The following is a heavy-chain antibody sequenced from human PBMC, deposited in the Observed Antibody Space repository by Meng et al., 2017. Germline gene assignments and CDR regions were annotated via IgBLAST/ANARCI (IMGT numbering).Heavy chain of an antibody. CDR1: GGTFSSYA. Sequence: VLLVRSGAEVKKPGASVKVSCKASGGTFSSYAISWVRQAPGQGLEWMGGIIPIFGTANYAQKFQGRVTITADKSTSTAYMELSSLRSEDTAVYYCAVTYYYDSSGYYYNFDYWGQGTLVTVSS. J-gene: IGHJ4*02. V-gene: IGHV1-69*06. CDR3: AVTYYYDSSGYYYNFDY. D-gene: IGHD3-22*01. CDR2: IIPIFGTA.